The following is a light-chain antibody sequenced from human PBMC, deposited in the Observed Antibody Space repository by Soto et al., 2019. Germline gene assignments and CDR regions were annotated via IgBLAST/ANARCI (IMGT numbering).Light chain of an antibody. V-gene: IGLV1-44*01. CDR2: NNN. J-gene: IGLJ1*01. Sequence: QSVLTQPPSASGTPGQRVTISCSGGSSNIGTNAVNWYQQLPGTAPKLLIYNNNQRPSAVPDRFSGSKSGTSASLAISGLQSEDEDDYYCAAWDDSLNGYVFGTGTKLTVL. CDR1: SSNIGTNA. CDR3: AAWDDSLNGYV.